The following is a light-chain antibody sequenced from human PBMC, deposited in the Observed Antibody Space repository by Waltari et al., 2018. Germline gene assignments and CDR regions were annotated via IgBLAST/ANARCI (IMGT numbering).Light chain of an antibody. CDR2: AVT. Sequence: QSALTQPPSASGSPGQSVTISCSGTSSDVGGYNYVSWYQQHPGKAPRLMIYAVTKRPSGCPDRCSGSKSGNTASLTVSGLQAEDEADYYCGSYAGYNKVFGGGTKLTVL. V-gene: IGLV2-8*01. CDR1: SSDVGGYNY. J-gene: IGLJ2*01. CDR3: GSYAGYNKV.